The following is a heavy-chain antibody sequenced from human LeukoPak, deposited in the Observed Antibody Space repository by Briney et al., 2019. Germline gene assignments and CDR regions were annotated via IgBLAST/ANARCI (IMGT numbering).Heavy chain of an antibody. J-gene: IGHJ4*02. Sequence: RGSLRLSCAASGFTFSSYSMNWVRQAPGKGLEWVSSISSSSSYIYYADSVKGRFTISRDNAKNSLYLQMNSLRAEDTAVYYCARGGNDYGDYVGPTFDYWGQGTLVTVSS. D-gene: IGHD4-17*01. CDR1: GFTFSSYS. CDR2: ISSSSSYI. CDR3: ARGGNDYGDYVGPTFDY. V-gene: IGHV3-21*01.